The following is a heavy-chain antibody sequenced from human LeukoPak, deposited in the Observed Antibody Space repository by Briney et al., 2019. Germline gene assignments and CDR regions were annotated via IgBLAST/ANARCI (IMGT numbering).Heavy chain of an antibody. V-gene: IGHV3-30*01. CDR1: GFTFSSYA. J-gene: IGHJ4*02. D-gene: IGHD6-19*01. CDR2: ISYDGSNK. CDR3: ARERSGWYFFLFDY. Sequence: GGSLRLSCAASGFTFSSYAMRWVRQAPGKGLEWVAVISYDGSNKYYADSVKGRFTISRDNSKNTLYLQMNSPRAEDTAVYYCARERSGWYFFLFDYWGQGTLVTVSS.